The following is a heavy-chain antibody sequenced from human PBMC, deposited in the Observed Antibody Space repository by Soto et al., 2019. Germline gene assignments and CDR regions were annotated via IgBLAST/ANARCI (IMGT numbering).Heavy chain of an antibody. D-gene: IGHD6-19*01. CDR2: IIPILGIA. V-gene: IGHV1-69*04. CDR1: GGTFSSYT. CDR3: ARDRSSQWLVNYYYGMDV. J-gene: IGHJ6*02. Sequence: SVKVSCKASGGTFSSYTISWVRQAPGQGLEWMGRIIPILGIANYAQKFQGRVTITADKSTSTAYMELSSLRSEDTAVYYCARDRSSQWLVNYYYGMDVWGQGTTVTVSS.